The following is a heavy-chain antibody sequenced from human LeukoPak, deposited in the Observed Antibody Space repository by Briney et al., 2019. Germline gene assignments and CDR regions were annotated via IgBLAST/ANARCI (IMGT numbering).Heavy chain of an antibody. CDR2: IYTSGST. Sequence: PSETLSLTCTVSGGSISSGSYYWSWLRQPAGKGLEWIGRIYTSGSTNYNPSLKSRVTISVDTSKNQFSLKLSSVTAADTAVYYCARALKYGRLGKDWFDPWGQGTLVTVSS. CDR1: GGSISSGSYY. D-gene: IGHD3-16*01. V-gene: IGHV4-61*02. CDR3: ARALKYGRLGKDWFDP. J-gene: IGHJ5*02.